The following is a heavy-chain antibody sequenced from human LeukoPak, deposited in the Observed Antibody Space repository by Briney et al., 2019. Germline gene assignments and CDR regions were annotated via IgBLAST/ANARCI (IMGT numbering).Heavy chain of an antibody. V-gene: IGHV4-59*01. D-gene: IGHD3-10*01. CDR1: GGSISSYY. J-gene: IGHJ4*02. CDR3: ARINPYYYGSGSYYKESYYFDY. Sequence: PSETLSLTCTVSGGSISSYYWSWIRQPPGKGLEWIGYIYYSGSTNYNPSLKSRVTISVDTSKNQFSLKLSSVTAADTAVYYCARINPYYYGSGSYYKESYYFDYWGQGTLVTVSS. CDR2: IYYSGST.